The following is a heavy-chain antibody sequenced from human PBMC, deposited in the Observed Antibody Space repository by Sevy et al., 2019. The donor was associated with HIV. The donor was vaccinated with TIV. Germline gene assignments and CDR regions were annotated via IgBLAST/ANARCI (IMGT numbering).Heavy chain of an antibody. Sequence: GGSLRLSCAASGFTFSNAWMSWVRHAPGKGLEWVGRIKSKTDGGKTDYAAPVKGRFTISRDDSKNTLYLQMNSLKTEDTAVYYWTTPSPRGWFPFYWGQGTLVTVSS. CDR3: TTPSPRGWFPFY. J-gene: IGHJ4*02. CDR2: IKSKTDGGKT. CDR1: GFTFSNAW. D-gene: IGHD6-19*01. V-gene: IGHV3-15*01.